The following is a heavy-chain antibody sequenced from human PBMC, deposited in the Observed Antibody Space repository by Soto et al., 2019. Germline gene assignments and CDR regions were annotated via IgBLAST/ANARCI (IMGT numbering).Heavy chain of an antibody. CDR2: ISYDGSNK. Sequence: QVQLVESGGGVVQPGRSLRLSCAASGFTFSSCAMHWVRQAPGKGLEWVAVISYDGSNKYYADSVKGRFTISRDNSKNTLYLQMNSLRAEDTAVYYCARDRVGYSYGPFDYWGQGTLVTVSS. J-gene: IGHJ4*02. V-gene: IGHV3-30-3*01. CDR3: ARDRVGYSYGPFDY. D-gene: IGHD5-18*01. CDR1: GFTFSSCA.